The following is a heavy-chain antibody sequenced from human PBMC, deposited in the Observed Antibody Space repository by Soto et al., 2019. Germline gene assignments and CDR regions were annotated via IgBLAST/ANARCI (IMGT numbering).Heavy chain of an antibody. Sequence: EVQLVESGGGLVQPGRSLRLSCAASRFTFDDYAMNWVRQAPGKGLEWVSGISWNSAKIDYADSVKGRFTISRDNATNSLYLRMNTLRAEHTAFYCCGKGSGSSGSGPRGVGVWGQATLVTVSS. V-gene: IGHV3-9*01. CDR2: ISWNSAKI. D-gene: IGHD2-21*01. CDR1: RFTFDDYA. CDR3: GKGSGSSGSGPRGVGV. J-gene: IGHJ4*02.